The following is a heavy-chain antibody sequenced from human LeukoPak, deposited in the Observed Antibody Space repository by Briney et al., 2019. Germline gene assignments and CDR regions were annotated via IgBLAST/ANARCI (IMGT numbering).Heavy chain of an antibody. CDR3: ARGTYCSGGSCYPYYFDY. CDR1: GGSINSYY. V-gene: IGHV4-4*07. CDR2: IYTSGST. Sequence: SETLSLTCTVSGGSINSYYWSWIRQPAGKGLEWIGRIYTSGSTNYNPSLKSRVTMSVDTSKNQFSLKLSSVTAADTAVYHCARGTYCSGGSCYPYYFDYWGQGTLVTVSS. J-gene: IGHJ4*02. D-gene: IGHD2-15*01.